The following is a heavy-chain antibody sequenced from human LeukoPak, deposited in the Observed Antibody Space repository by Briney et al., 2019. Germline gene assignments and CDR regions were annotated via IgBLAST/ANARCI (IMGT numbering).Heavy chain of an antibody. V-gene: IGHV3-23*01. CDR3: AKCPTYYYDSSGSNWFDP. CDR1: GXTXXSYX. J-gene: IGHJ5*02. Sequence: GXTXXSYXXSWVRQAPGKGLEXXSAXSGSGGSTYYADSVKGRFTISRDNSKNTLYLQMNSLRAEDTAVYYCAKCPTYYYDSSGSNWFDPWGQGTLVTVSS. D-gene: IGHD3-22*01. CDR2: XSGSGGST.